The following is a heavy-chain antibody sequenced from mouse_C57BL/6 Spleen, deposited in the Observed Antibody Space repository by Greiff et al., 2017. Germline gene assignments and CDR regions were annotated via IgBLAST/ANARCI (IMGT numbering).Heavy chain of an antibody. CDR2: LYPRSGNT. CDR3: ARKIHITTVVATDYFDY. CDR1: GYTFTSYG. Sequence: QVQLQQSGAELARPGASVKLSCKASGYTFTSYGISWVKQRTGPGLEWIGELYPRSGNTYYNEKFKGKATRTADKSTSTAYMELRSLTSEDSAVYFCARKIHITTVVATDYFDYWGQGTTLTVSS. V-gene: IGHV1-81*01. J-gene: IGHJ2*01. D-gene: IGHD1-1*01.